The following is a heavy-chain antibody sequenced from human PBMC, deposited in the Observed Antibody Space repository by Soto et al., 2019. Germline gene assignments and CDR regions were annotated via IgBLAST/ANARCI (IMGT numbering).Heavy chain of an antibody. Sequence: QVQLVESGGGVVQPGRSLRLSCAASGFTFSSYGMHWVRQAPGKGLEWVAIIWYDGSNKYYADSVKGRLSISRDNSKNPLYLQMNSPRAEDTAVYYCARVPAANSNDYYYGMDVWGPGTTVTVSS. CDR1: GFTFSSYG. CDR2: IWYDGSNK. J-gene: IGHJ6*02. V-gene: IGHV3-33*01. D-gene: IGHD2-2*01. CDR3: ARVPAANSNDYYYGMDV.